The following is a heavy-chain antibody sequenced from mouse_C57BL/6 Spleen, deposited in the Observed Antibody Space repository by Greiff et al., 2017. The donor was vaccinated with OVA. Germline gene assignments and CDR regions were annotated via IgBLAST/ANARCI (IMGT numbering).Heavy chain of an antibody. CDR2: IDPSDSYT. CDR3: ANYGSSYEGY. J-gene: IGHJ2*01. D-gene: IGHD1-1*01. CDR1: GYTFTSYW. Sequence: VQLQQPGAELVKPGASVKLSCKASGYTFTSYWMQWVKQRPGQGLEWIGEIDPSDSYTNYNQKFKGKATLTVDTSSSTAYMQLSSLTSEDSAVYYCANYGSSYEGYWGQGTTLTVSS. V-gene: IGHV1-50*01.